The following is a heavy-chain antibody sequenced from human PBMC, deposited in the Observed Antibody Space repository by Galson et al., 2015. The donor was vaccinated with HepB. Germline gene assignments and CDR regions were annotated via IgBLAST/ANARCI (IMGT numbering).Heavy chain of an antibody. CDR2: TYYRSKWIN. CDR1: GDSVSNNIVA. CDR3: ARKGGSNFDY. J-gene: IGHJ4*02. Sequence: CAISGDSVSNNIVAWNWIRQSPSRGLEWLGRTYYRSKWINDYAVPVKSRITINPDTSKNHFSLQLKSVTPEDTAMYYCARKGGSNFDYWGQGTLVTVSS. V-gene: IGHV6-1*01. D-gene: IGHD1-26*01.